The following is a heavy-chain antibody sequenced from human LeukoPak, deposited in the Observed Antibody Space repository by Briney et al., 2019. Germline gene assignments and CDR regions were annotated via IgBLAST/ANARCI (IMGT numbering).Heavy chain of an antibody. Sequence: ASVKVSCKASGYTFTSYGISWVRQAPGQGLEWMGWISAYNGNTNYAQKLQGRVTMTTDTSTSTAYMELRSLRSDDTAVYYCARESGIAVAGDFDYWGQGTLVTVSS. CDR1: GYTFTSYG. CDR2: ISAYNGNT. J-gene: IGHJ4*02. V-gene: IGHV1-18*01. CDR3: ARESGIAVAGDFDY. D-gene: IGHD6-19*01.